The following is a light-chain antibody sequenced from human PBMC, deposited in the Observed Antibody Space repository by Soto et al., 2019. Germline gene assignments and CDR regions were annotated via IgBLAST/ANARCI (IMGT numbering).Light chain of an antibody. J-gene: IGKJ5*01. CDR1: QSVSSY. CDR3: QQRSNWIT. V-gene: IGKV3-11*01. CDR2: DAS. Sequence: ESVLTQSPATLSVSPWVRSTLSFRASQSVSSYLAWYQQKPGQAPRLLIYDASNRATGIPARFSGSGSGTDFTLTISSLEPEDFAVYYCQQRSNWITFGQGTRLEIK.